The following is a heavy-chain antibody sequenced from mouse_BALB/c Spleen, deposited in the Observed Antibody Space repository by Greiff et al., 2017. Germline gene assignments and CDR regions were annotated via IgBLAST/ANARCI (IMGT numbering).Heavy chain of an antibody. CDR3: ARRGYGNYNYAMDY. CDR2: ILPGSGST. Sequence: VKLQESGAELMKPGASVKISCKATGYTFSSYWIEWVKQRPGHGLEWIGEILPGSGSTNYNEKFKGKATFTADTSSNTAYMQLSSLTSEDSAVYYCARRGYGNYNYAMDYWGQGTSVTVSS. CDR1: GYTFSSYW. V-gene: IGHV1-9*01. D-gene: IGHD2-10*02. J-gene: IGHJ4*01.